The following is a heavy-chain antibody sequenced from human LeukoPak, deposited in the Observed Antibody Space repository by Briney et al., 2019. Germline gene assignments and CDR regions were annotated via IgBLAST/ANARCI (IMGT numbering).Heavy chain of an antibody. CDR2: IRSKANSYAT. CDR3: TREWELDRVEGADI. CDR1: GFTFSGSA. V-gene: IGHV3-73*01. J-gene: IGHJ3*02. Sequence: GGSLRLSCAASGFTFSGSAMHWVRQASGKGLEWVGRIRSKANSYATAYAASVKGRFTISRDDSKNTAYLQMNSLKTEDTAVYYCTREWELDRVEGADIWGQGTMVTVSS. D-gene: IGHD1-26*01.